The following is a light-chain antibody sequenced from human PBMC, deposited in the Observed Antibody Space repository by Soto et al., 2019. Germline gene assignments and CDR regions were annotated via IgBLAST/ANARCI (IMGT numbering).Light chain of an antibody. CDR2: GAS. CDR3: QQHTNWPLT. Sequence: EIVMTQSPATLSASPGERATLSCRASQSISSNLAWYQQKLGQAPRLLIYGASTRATGIPARFSGSGSGTEFTLTISSLQSEDFAVYYCQQHTNWPLTFGGGTKVELK. V-gene: IGKV3-15*01. CDR1: QSISSN. J-gene: IGKJ4*01.